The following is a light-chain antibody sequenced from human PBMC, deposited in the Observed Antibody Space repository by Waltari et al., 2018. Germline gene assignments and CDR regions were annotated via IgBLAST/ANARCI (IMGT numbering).Light chain of an antibody. V-gene: IGLV3-21*02. CDR1: NIGSKS. CDR2: DDS. Sequence: SYVLTQPPSVSVAPGQTARVPCGGNNIGSKSVHWYQQRPGQAPILVLYDDSDRPSGIPDRFSGSNSGNTATLTISRVEAGDEADYYCQVWDGSTDVVFGGGTKLTVL. CDR3: QVWDGSTDVV. J-gene: IGLJ2*01.